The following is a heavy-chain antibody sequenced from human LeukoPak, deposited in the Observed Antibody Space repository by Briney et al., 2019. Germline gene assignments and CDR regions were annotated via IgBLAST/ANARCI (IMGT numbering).Heavy chain of an antibody. J-gene: IGHJ6*03. CDR1: GFTFSDFS. Sequence: GGSLRLSCAASGFTFSDFSINWVRQAPGKGLEWISYISGRGGTINYADSVKGRFTISRDNAKNSLFLQMNSLRAEDAAVYYWARGRVVDTAKIGKFYNSHMDVWGKGTTVTVSS. CDR3: ARGRVVDTAKIGKFYNSHMDV. V-gene: IGHV3-48*04. D-gene: IGHD5-18*01. CDR2: ISGRGGTI.